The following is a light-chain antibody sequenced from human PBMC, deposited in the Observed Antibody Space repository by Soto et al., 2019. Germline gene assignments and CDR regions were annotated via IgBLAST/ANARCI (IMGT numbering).Light chain of an antibody. CDR2: SNN. CDR3: ATLDDSLNDYV. CDR1: SSNIGSNV. J-gene: IGLJ1*01. V-gene: IGLV1-44*01. Sequence: QSVLTQPPSASGTPGQRVTISCSGSSSNIGSNVVNWFQQLPGTAPKLRIYSNNQRPSGVPDRFSGSKSGTSASLAISGLQSEDEADYYCATLDDSLNDYVFGTGTKVTVL.